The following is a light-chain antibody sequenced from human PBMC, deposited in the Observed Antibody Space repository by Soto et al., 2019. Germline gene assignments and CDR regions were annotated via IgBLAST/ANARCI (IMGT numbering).Light chain of an antibody. J-gene: IGKJ4*01. CDR1: QDISSY. CDR2: AAS. CDR3: QQIRSYPST. V-gene: IGKV1-9*01. Sequence: IQVTQSPSSLSASVGDRVTITCRASQDISSYLSWYQQKPGKAPKLMIYAASTLQSGVPSRFSGSGFGTDFTLTISSLQAEDFASYYCQQIRSYPSTFGGGTKVEIK.